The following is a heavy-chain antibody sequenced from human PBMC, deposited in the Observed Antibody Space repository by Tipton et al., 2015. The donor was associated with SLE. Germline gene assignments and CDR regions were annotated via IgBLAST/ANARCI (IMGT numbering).Heavy chain of an antibody. J-gene: IGHJ4*02. CDR3: ARGEITVTVFDQ. Sequence: TLSLTCTVSGGSIRSGDHYWSWIRQPPGKGLEWIGYIYYSGCTYYNPSLKSRVSISVDTSRNQISLRLSSVTAADTAVYYCARGEITVTVFDQWGQGTLVTVSS. D-gene: IGHD4-17*01. CDR1: GGSIRSGDHY. CDR2: IYYSGCT. V-gene: IGHV4-30-4*01.